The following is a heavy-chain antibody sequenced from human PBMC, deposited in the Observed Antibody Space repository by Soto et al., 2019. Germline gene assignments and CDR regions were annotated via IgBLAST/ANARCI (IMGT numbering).Heavy chain of an antibody. J-gene: IGHJ5*02. CDR2: IYYSGST. CDR3: ARVTHNWFDP. V-gene: IGHV4-59*01. Sequence: SETLSLTCTVSGGSISSYYWSWIRQPPGKGLEWIGYIYYSGSTNYNPSHKSRDTISVDTSKNQFSLKLSSVTSADTAVYYCARVTHNWFDPWGQGTLVTVS. CDR1: GGSISSYY.